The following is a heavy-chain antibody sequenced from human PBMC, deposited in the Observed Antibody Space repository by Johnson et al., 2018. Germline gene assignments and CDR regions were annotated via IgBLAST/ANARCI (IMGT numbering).Heavy chain of an antibody. CDR1: GGSISSYY. D-gene: IGHD3-22*01. CDR2: IYYSGST. Sequence: QVQLQESGPGLVKPSEPLSLTCTVSGGSISSYYWSWIRQPPGKGLEWIGYIYYSGSTNYNPSLKSRVTISVDTAKNQFSLKLSSVTAADTAVYYCASVQGGYYDSSGYSFSYAFDIWGQGTMVTVSS. CDR3: ASVQGGYYDSSGYSFSYAFDI. V-gene: IGHV4-59*01. J-gene: IGHJ3*02.